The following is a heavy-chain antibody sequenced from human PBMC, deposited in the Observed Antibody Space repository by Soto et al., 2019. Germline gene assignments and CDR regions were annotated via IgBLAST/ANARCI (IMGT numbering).Heavy chain of an antibody. V-gene: IGHV3-23*01. CDR2: ISGSGGST. CDR3: AKEMWRPIYVVVPAAIQSYYYYYMDV. D-gene: IGHD2-2*01. CDR1: GFTFSSYA. J-gene: IGHJ6*03. Sequence: EVQLLESGGGLVQPGGSLRLSCAASGFTFSSYAMSWVRQAPGKGLEWVSAISGSGGSTYYADSVKGRFTISRDNYKNTLYLQMNSLRAEDTAVYYCAKEMWRPIYVVVPAAIQSYYYYYMDVWGKGTTVTVSS.